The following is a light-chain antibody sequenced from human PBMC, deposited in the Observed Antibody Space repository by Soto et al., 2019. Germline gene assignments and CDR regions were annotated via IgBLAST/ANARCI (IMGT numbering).Light chain of an antibody. CDR1: SSDVGAYNY. CDR2: EVS. Sequence: QSALTQPVSVSGSPGQSITISCTGTSSDVGAYNYVSWYQQHPGKAPKLMIYEVSNRPSGVSNRFSGSKSGNTASLTISGVQAEDEADYYCSSYTSSRTHIFGEGTKLTVL. J-gene: IGLJ2*01. CDR3: SSYTSSRTHI. V-gene: IGLV2-14*01.